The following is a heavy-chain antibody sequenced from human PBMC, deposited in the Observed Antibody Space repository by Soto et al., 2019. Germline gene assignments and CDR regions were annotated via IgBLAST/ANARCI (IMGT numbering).Heavy chain of an antibody. Sequence: GGSLRFSCAASGFTFSSYGMHWVRQAPGKGLEWVAIISYDGSNKFYADSVKGRFTISRDNSRNTLYLQMNSLRADDTAVYYSARDTDSGYDLRLDYWGQGTLVTVSS. CDR3: ARDTDSGYDLRLDY. CDR1: GFTFSSYG. J-gene: IGHJ4*02. CDR2: ISYDGSNK. V-gene: IGHV3-30*03. D-gene: IGHD5-12*01.